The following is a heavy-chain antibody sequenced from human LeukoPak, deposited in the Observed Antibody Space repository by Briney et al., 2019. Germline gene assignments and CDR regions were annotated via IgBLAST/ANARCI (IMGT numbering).Heavy chain of an antibody. CDR2: IKKDGSDK. Sequence: GGSLRLSCAASGFTFSSNWMSWVRQAPGKGLEWVANIKKDGSDKYYVDSVKGRFTISRDNARNSLYLQMNSLRVEDTAVYYCEGGAGYWGQGIPVTASS. CDR1: GFTFSSNW. CDR3: EGGAGY. D-gene: IGHD4/OR15-4a*01. J-gene: IGHJ4*02. V-gene: IGHV3-7*01.